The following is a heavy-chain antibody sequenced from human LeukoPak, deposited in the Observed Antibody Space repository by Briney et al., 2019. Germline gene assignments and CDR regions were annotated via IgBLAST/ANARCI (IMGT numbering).Heavy chain of an antibody. J-gene: IGHJ4*02. V-gene: IGHV4-4*07. CDR1: GGSISSYY. CDR3: ARQYYDYVWGSYRYGDFDY. Sequence: KASETLSLTCSVSGGSISSYYWSWIRQPAGKGLEWIGRIYTSGSTNYNPSLKSRVTMSVDTSKDQISLNLSSVTAADTAVYYCARQYYDYVWGSYRYGDFDYWGQGTLVTVSS. CDR2: IYTSGST. D-gene: IGHD3-16*02.